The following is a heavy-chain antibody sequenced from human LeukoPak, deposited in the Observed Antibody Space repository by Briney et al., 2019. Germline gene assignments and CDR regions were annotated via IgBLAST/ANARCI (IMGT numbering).Heavy chain of an antibody. V-gene: IGHV4-34*01. CDR1: GGSFSGYY. CDR3: ARDVEYCSGGSCHRSSWFDP. J-gene: IGHJ5*02. CDR2: IYHSGST. D-gene: IGHD2-15*01. Sequence: SETLSLTCAVYGGSFSGYYWSWIRQPPGKGLEWIGEIYHSGSTNYNPSLKSRVTISVDKSKNQFSLKLSSVTAADTAVYYCARDVEYCSGGSCHRSSWFDPWGQGTLVTVSS.